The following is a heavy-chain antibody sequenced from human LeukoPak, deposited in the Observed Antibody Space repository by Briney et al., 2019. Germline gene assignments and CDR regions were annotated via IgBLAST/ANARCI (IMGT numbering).Heavy chain of an antibody. Sequence: ASVKVSCKASGYTFTSYGISWVRQAPGQGLEWMGWISAYNGNTNYAQKLQGRVTKTTDTSTSTAYMELRSLRSDDTAVYYCARDGDIVATLGVDYWGQGTLVTVSS. V-gene: IGHV1-18*01. CDR1: GYTFTSYG. CDR3: ARDGDIVATLGVDY. J-gene: IGHJ4*02. CDR2: ISAYNGNT. D-gene: IGHD5-12*01.